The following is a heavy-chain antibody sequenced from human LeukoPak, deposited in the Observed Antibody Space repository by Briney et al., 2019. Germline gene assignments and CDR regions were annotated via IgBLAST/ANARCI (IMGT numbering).Heavy chain of an antibody. CDR2: VTPNGGTP. CDR1: GFTFSSYA. CDR3: VRDRSYGAFDY. J-gene: IGHJ4*02. V-gene: IGHV3-20*01. Sequence: GGSLRLSCAASGFTFSSYAMTWVRQTPGKGLEWVSGVTPNGGTPGYADSVRGRFTISRDNAKNSLYLQMNSLRAEDTAFYHCVRDRSYGAFDYWGQGTLVTVSS. D-gene: IGHD5-18*01.